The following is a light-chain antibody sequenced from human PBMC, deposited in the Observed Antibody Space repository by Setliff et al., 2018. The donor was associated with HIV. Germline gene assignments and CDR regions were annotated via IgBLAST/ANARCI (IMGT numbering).Light chain of an antibody. V-gene: IGLV2-14*01. J-gene: IGLJ1*01. Sequence: QSALTQPASVSGSPGQSITISCTGTSSDVGLYNFVSWYQQHPGKVPKLIIYDVTNRPSGISHRFSGAKSGNTASLTISGLQADDEADYYCSSFRTSRKFVLGTGTKVTVL. CDR2: DVT. CDR3: SSFRTSRKFV. CDR1: SSDVGLYNF.